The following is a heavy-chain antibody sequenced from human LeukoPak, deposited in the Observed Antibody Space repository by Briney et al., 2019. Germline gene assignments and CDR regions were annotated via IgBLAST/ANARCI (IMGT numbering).Heavy chain of an antibody. CDR2: IDPGDSDT. J-gene: IGHJ4*02. CDR1: GYSFTSYL. Sequence: GGPLQISSQGSGYSFTSYLIAWVRQMAGQGLEWMGIIDPGDSDTRHSPSLQGQVTISADKSISPAYLQWSSLKAPDTDMYYCARYLAPFHHWGQGTLVTVSS. CDR3: ARYLAPFHH. V-gene: IGHV5-51*01.